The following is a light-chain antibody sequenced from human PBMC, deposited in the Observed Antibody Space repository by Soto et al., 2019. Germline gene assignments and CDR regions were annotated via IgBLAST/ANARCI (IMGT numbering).Light chain of an antibody. V-gene: IGKV3-20*01. CDR2: GAS. CDR1: QSVSSSY. J-gene: IGKJ4*01. Sequence: EIVLTQSPGTLSLSPGERATLSCRASQSVSSSYLAWYQQKPGQAPRLLIYGASSRATGIPDRFSGSGSGTDFTLTNSRLDPEDFAVYYCHQYDSSPLTFGGGTKVEIK. CDR3: HQYDSSPLT.